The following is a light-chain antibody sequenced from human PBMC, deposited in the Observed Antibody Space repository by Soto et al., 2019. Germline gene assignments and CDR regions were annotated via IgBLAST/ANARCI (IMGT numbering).Light chain of an antibody. CDR1: SSDVGGYNY. CDR2: EVS. V-gene: IGLV2-14*01. CDR3: NSYGNTPTRDV. Sequence: QSALTQTASVSGSPGQSITISCTGTSSDVGGYNYVSWYQQHPGKAPKLMIYEVSHRPSGVYNRFSGSKSGNTASLTISGLQAEDEADYFCNSYGNTPTRDVFGPGTKVTVL. J-gene: IGLJ1*01.